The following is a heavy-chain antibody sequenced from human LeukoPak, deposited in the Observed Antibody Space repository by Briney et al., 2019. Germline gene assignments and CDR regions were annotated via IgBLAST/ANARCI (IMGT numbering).Heavy chain of an antibody. CDR3: AGDKRAESALDF. CDR2: INPNSGGT. CDR1: AYTFNDYY. Sequence: GASVKVSCKASAYTFNDYYIEWLRQAPGQGLEWMGWINPNSGGTNYAQKFQGRVTMTRGRSINTAYMDLRSLTYDDTSVYYCAGDKRAESALDFWGQGTLVTVSS. V-gene: IGHV1-2*02. J-gene: IGHJ4*02.